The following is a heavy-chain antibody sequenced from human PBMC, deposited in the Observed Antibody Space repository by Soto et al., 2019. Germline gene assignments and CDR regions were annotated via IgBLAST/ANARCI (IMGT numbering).Heavy chain of an antibody. Sequence: GGSLRLSCAASGFTFSSYAMSWVRQAPGKGLEWVSAISGSGGSTYYADSVKGRFTISRDNSKNTLYLQMNSLRAEDTAVYYCAKDGRYYDYIWGSYIPTPSGFDYWGQGTLVTVSS. V-gene: IGHV3-23*01. CDR2: ISGSGGST. CDR3: AKDGRYYDYIWGSYIPTPSGFDY. D-gene: IGHD3-16*01. CDR1: GFTFSSYA. J-gene: IGHJ4*02.